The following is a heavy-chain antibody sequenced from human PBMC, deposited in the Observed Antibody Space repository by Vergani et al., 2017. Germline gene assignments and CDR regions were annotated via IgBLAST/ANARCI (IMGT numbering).Heavy chain of an antibody. CDR2: ISGSGGST. D-gene: IGHD2-2*01. V-gene: IGHV3-23*04. CDR3: AKDLIGTSPLH. CDR1: GFSFSDQY. J-gene: IGHJ4*02. Sequence: EVQLVESGGGLVEPGGSLRLSCAASGFSFSDQYMTWIRQAPGKGLEWVSAISGSGGSTYYAYSVKGRFTISRDNSKNTLYLQMNSLRAEDTAVYYCAKDLIGTSPLHWGQGTLVTVSS.